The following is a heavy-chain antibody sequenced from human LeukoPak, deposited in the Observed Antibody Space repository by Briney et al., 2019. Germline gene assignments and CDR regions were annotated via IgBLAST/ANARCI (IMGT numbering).Heavy chain of an antibody. D-gene: IGHD3-9*01. Sequence: GGSLRLSCAASGFTFSTFAMIWVRQPPGKGLEWVSAISGSGGSTYYADSVKGRFTISRDNSKNTVYLQMNSLRAEDTAVYYCAKDRAYYDILTGYRIAFDYWGQGTLVTVSS. J-gene: IGHJ4*02. CDR1: GFTFSTFA. CDR2: ISGSGGST. CDR3: AKDRAYYDILTGYRIAFDY. V-gene: IGHV3-23*01.